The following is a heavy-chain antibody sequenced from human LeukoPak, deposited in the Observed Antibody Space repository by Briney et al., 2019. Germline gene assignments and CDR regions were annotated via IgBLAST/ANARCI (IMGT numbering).Heavy chain of an antibody. CDR2: ISPSGGDT. CDR1: GFTFTNYA. D-gene: IGHD5-24*01. V-gene: IGHV3-23*01. J-gene: IGHJ3*02. CDR3: ARRAYNWGAFDI. Sequence: PGGSLRLSCAASGFTFTNYAMNSVRQAPGKGLEWVSSISPSGGDTYYADSVKGRFTISKDISKHTLYLQMNSLRAEDTAVYYCARRAYNWGAFDIWGQGTMVTVSS.